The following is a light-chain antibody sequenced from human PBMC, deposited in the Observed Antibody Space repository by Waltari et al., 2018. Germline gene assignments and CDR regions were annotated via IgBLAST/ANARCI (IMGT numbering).Light chain of an antibody. V-gene: IGLV2-8*01. Sequence: QSALTQPPSASGSPGQSVTIPCTGTSSDFGTYTFVSWYQQHPGKAPKVIIYEVTKRSSGVPDRFSGSKSGNTASLTVFGLQAEDEADYYCSSFAGRWVFGGGTKLTVL. CDR3: SSFAGRWV. CDR2: EVT. J-gene: IGLJ3*02. CDR1: SSDFGTYTF.